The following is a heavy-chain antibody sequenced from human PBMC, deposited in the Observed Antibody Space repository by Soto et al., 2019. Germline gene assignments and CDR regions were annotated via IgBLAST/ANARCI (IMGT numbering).Heavy chain of an antibody. V-gene: IGHV4-61*08. CDR2: IYYTGYT. Sequence: PSETLSLTCAVSGGSISSGGYSWSWIRQPPGKGLEWIGYIYYTGYTNYNPSLKSRVTISVDTSKNQFSLKLTSVTAADTAVYYCARSVFPWGQGTLVTVSS. J-gene: IGHJ5*02. CDR1: GGSISSGGYS. CDR3: ARSVFP.